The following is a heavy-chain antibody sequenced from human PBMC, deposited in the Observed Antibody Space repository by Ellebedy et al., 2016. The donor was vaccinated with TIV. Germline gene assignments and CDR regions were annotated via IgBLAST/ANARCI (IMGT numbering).Heavy chain of an antibody. CDR2: ISGSGGST. V-gene: IGHV3-23*01. D-gene: IGHD6-19*01. CDR1: GFTFSSYA. CDR3: ARGLGSSGWTPFDS. J-gene: IGHJ4*02. Sequence: GGSLRLSCAASGFTFSSYAMSWVRQAPGKGLEWVSAISGSGGSTYYADSVKGRFTISRDNAKNSLYLQMNSLRAEDTAVYYCARGLGSSGWTPFDSWGQGTLVTVSS.